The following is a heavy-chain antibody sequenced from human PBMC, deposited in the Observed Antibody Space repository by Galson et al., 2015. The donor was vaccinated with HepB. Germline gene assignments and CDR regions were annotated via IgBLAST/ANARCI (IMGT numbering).Heavy chain of an antibody. CDR2: ISTYNDNT. J-gene: IGHJ4*02. CDR3: ARWIVGATGFDY. D-gene: IGHD1-26*01. V-gene: IGHV1-18*01. Sequence: SVKVSCKASGYRFTDNGISWVRQAPGQGLEWMGWISTYNDNTNYAQKLQGRVTMTTDTSTRTAYMELRSLRSDDTAVYYCARWIVGATGFDYWGQGTLVTVSS. CDR1: GYRFTDNG.